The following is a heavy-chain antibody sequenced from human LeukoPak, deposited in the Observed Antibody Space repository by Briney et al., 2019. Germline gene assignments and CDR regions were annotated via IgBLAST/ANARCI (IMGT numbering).Heavy chain of an antibody. D-gene: IGHD3-10*01. V-gene: IGHV3-30-3*01. Sequence: PGGSLRLSCAASGFTFSSYAMHWVRQAPGKGLEWVAVISYDGSNKYYADSVKGRFTISRDNSKNTLYLQMNSLRAEDTAVYYCARVPHDYSFRLGGAAPGPFDYWGQGTLVTVSS. CDR2: ISYDGSNK. CDR1: GFTFSSYA. CDR3: ARVPHDYSFRLGGAAPGPFDY. J-gene: IGHJ4*02.